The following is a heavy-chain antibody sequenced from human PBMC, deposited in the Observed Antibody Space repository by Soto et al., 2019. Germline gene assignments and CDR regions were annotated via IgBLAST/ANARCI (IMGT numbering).Heavy chain of an antibody. Sequence: SVKVSCKASGGTFSSYAISWVRQAPGQGLEWMGGIIPIFGTANYAQKFQGRVTITADESTSTAYMELSSLRSEDTAVYYCARDVPYDSSGYSYPTFDYWGQGTLVTGLL. D-gene: IGHD3-22*01. CDR1: GGTFSSYA. CDR3: ARDVPYDSSGYSYPTFDY. J-gene: IGHJ4*02. CDR2: IIPIFGTA. V-gene: IGHV1-69*13.